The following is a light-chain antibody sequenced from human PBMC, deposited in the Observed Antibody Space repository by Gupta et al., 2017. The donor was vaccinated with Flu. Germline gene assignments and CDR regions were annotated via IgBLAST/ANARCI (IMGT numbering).Light chain of an antibody. CDR2: SNN. CDR1: SSNIGSNT. Sequence: GTPGQRVTISCSGSSSNIGSNTVNWYQQLPGTAPKLLIYSNNQRPSGVPDRFSGSKSGTSASLAISGLQSEDEADYYCAAGDDSLNGLVFGGGTKLTVL. V-gene: IGLV1-44*01. J-gene: IGLJ2*01. CDR3: AAGDDSLNGLV.